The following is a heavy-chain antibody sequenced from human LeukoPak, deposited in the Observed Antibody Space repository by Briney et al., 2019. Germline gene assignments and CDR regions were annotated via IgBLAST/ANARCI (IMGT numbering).Heavy chain of an antibody. CDR1: GGTFSSYA. Sequence: SVKVSCKASGGTFSSYAISWVRQAPGQGLEWMGGIIPIFGTANYAQKFQGRVTITADESTSTAYMELSSLSSEDTAVYYCARDPRDYGENYYYYYMDVWGKGTTVTVSS. D-gene: IGHD4-17*01. CDR3: ARDPRDYGENYYYYYMDV. V-gene: IGHV1-69*13. CDR2: IIPIFGTA. J-gene: IGHJ6*03.